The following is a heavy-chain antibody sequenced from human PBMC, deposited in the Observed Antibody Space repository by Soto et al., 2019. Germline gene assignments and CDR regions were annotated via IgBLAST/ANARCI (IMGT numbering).Heavy chain of an antibody. CDR3: ARGPPDIVVVPYYDYYYGMDV. J-gene: IGHJ6*02. CDR2: IIPIFGTA. D-gene: IGHD2-2*01. V-gene: IGHV1-69*01. CDR1: GGTFSSYA. Sequence: QVQLVQSGAEVKKPGSSVKVSCKASGGTFSSYAISWVRQAPGQGLEWMGGIIPIFGTANYAQKFQGRVTITADESTSTAYMELSSLRSEDTAVYYCARGPPDIVVVPYYDYYYGMDVWGQGTTVTVSS.